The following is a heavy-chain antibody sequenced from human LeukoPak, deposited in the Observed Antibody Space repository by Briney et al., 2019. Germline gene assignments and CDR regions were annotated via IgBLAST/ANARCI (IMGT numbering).Heavy chain of an antibody. J-gene: IGHJ6*02. D-gene: IGHD2-2*01. Sequence: PSETLSLTCTVSGGSISSYYWSWIRQPSGKGLEWIGYIYYSGSTNYNPSLKSRVTISVDTSKNQFSLKLSSVTAADTAVYYCARADCSSTSCYGLDVWGQGTTVTVSS. CDR3: ARADCSSTSCYGLDV. CDR2: IYYSGST. CDR1: GGSISSYY. V-gene: IGHV4-59*01.